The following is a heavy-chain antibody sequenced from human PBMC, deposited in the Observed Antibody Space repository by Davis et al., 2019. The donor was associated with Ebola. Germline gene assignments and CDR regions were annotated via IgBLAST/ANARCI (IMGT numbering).Heavy chain of an antibody. D-gene: IGHD1-26*01. CDR1: GGSFSGYY. CDR3: ARQGISTIQPWGAFDI. V-gene: IGHV4-59*08. Sequence: SETLSLTCAVYGGSFSGYYWSWIRQPPGKGLEWIGYIYYSGSTNYNPSLKSRVTISVDTSKNQFSLKLSSVTAADTAVYYCARQGISTIQPWGAFDIWGQGTMVTVSS. CDR2: IYYSGST. J-gene: IGHJ3*02.